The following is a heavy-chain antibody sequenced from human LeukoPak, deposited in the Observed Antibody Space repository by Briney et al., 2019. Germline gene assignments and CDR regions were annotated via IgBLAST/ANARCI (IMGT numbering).Heavy chain of an antibody. CDR2: IYYSGST. D-gene: IGHD1-26*01. V-gene: IGHV4-59*01. CDR3: ARARELLPNFDY. CDR1: GSFISSYY. Sequence: PSETLSLTCTVSGSFISSYYWSWLRQPPGKGLEWIGYIYYSGSTNYNPSLKSRVTISVDTPKNQFSLKLSSVTAADTAVYYCARARELLPNFDYWGQGTLVTVSS. J-gene: IGHJ4*02.